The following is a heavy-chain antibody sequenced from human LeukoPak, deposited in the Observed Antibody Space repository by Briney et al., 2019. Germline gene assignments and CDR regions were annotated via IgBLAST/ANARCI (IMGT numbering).Heavy chain of an antibody. D-gene: IGHD2-15*01. J-gene: IGHJ6*03. V-gene: IGHV3-23*01. Sequence: GSLRLSCAASGSTFSDYAMSWVRQAPGGGLEWVSAISGSGDKTFHADSVKGRFTTSRDNSKNTLSLQMSSLRVEDSAVYFCAKDTSAWWYHRAYMNVWGTGTTVTVSS. CDR1: GSTFSDYA. CDR3: AKDTSAWWYHRAYMNV. CDR2: ISGSGDKT.